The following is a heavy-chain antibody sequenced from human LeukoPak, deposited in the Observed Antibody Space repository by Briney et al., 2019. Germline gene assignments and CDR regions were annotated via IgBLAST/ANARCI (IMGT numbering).Heavy chain of an antibody. CDR2: ISGSGGST. D-gene: IGHD6-19*01. CDR3: AKDRTRAVAGTNFDY. Sequence: GGSLRLSCAASGFTFSSYAMSWVRQAPGKGLEWVSAISGSGGSTYYADSVKGRFTISRDNSKNTLYLQMNNLRAEDTAVYYCAKDRTRAVAGTNFDYWGQGTLVTVSS. CDR1: GFTFSSYA. V-gene: IGHV3-23*01. J-gene: IGHJ4*02.